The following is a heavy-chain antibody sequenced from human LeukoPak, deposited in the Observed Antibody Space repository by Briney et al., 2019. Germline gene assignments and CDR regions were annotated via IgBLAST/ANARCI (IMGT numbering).Heavy chain of an antibody. J-gene: IGHJ4*02. CDR3: ARGIVGATFDY. V-gene: IGHV3-30-3*01. CDR1: GFTVSSNY. D-gene: IGHD1-26*01. Sequence: GGSLRLSCAASGFTVSSNYMSWVRQAPGKGLECVAVISYDGSNKYYADSVKGRFTISRDNAKNSLYLQMNSLRAEDTAVYYCARGIVGATFDYWGQGTLVTVSS. CDR2: ISYDGSNK.